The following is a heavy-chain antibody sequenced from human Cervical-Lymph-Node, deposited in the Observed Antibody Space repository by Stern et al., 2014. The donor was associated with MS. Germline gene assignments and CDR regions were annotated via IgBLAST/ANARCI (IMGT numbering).Heavy chain of an antibody. CDR2: IIPLFVNP. CDR3: ARGAVNWSGSPRRYFYYGMDV. V-gene: IGHV1-69*01. CDR1: GGSFTNYA. D-gene: IGHD3-3*01. Sequence: VQLVQSGAEVTKPGSSLKVSCKGSGGSFTNYAISWVRQAPGQGLEWMGGIIPLFVNPDYAQKFQGRVTITADEPTSTAYMELSSLTSEDTAVYYCARGAVNWSGSPRRYFYYGMDVWGQGTTVTVSS. J-gene: IGHJ6*02.